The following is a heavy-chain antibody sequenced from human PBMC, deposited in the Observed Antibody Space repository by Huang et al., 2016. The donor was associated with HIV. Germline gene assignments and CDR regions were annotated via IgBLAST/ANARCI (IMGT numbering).Heavy chain of an antibody. Sequence: QMRFQESGPGLVKPSGTLSLTCNVSGGSINTGRYYWGWIRQPPGKGLEWVGSLYYNGKRPYDPPLKGRLTMPADTSKNQFSLNLGSVTAADTAIYYCARNHDFWRGRMFAISYFDVWGRGTLVTVAS. V-gene: IGHV4-39*01. CDR3: ARNHDFWRGRMFAISYFDV. J-gene: IGHJ2*01. CDR1: GGSINTGRYY. CDR2: LYYNGKR. D-gene: IGHD3-3*01.